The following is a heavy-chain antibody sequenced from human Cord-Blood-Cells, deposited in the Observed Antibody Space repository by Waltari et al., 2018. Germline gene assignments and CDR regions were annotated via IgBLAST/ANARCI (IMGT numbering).Heavy chain of an antibody. Sequence: QVPLVQSGAEVKKPGPSVKVSCKVSGYPLTELSMHWVRPAPGKGLEWMGGFDPEDGETIYAQKFQGRVTMTEDTSTDTDYMELSSLRSEDTAVYYCATGGSITGSDAFDIWGQGTMVTVSS. CDR2: FDPEDGET. CDR3: ATGGSITGSDAFDI. CDR1: GYPLTELS. D-gene: IGHD1-20*01. J-gene: IGHJ3*02. V-gene: IGHV1-24*01.